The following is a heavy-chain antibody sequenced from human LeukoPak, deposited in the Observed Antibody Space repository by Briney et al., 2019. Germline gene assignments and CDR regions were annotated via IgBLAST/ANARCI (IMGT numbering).Heavy chain of an antibody. CDR1: GGSMSSGDYA. V-gene: IGHV4-30-2*01. CDR2: IYHSGSA. CDR3: ARVRGEYYGSGSYRAYYYYGMDV. J-gene: IGHJ6*04. D-gene: IGHD3-10*01. Sequence: SQTLSLTCAVSGGSMSSGDYAWDWLRQPRGKGLEWIGYIYHSGSAYYNPSLKSRFTISVHRSKIQFSLNLSSVTAADTAVYYCARVRGEYYGSGSYRAYYYYGMDVWGKGTTVTVSS.